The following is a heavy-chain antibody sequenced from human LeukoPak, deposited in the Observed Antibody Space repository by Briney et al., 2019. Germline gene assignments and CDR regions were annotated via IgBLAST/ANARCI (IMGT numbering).Heavy chain of an antibody. V-gene: IGHV3-21*04. J-gene: IGHJ4*02. CDR2: ISSSSSYI. Sequence: GGSLRLSCAASGFTFSSYSMNWVRQAPGKGLEWVSSISSSSSYIYYADSVKGRFTISRDNAKNTLYLQMNSLRAEDTAVYYCAREGVVGAAIDYWGQGTLVTVSS. D-gene: IGHD1-26*01. CDR3: AREGVVGAAIDY. CDR1: GFTFSSYS.